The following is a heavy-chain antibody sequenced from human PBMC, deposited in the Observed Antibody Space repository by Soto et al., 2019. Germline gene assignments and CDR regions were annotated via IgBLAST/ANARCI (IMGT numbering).Heavy chain of an antibody. CDR1: GFTFSSYG. CDR2: IWYDGSNE. J-gene: IGHJ6*02. CDR3: ASDSTFGITLFGVVPSYGMDV. V-gene: IGHV3-33*01. Sequence: PGGSLRLSCAASGFTFSSYGMHWVRQAPGKGLEWVAVIWYDGSNEYYADSVKGRFTISRDNSKDTLYLQMNSLRAEDTAVYYCASDSTFGITLFGVVPSYGMDVWGQGTTVTVSS. D-gene: IGHD3-3*01.